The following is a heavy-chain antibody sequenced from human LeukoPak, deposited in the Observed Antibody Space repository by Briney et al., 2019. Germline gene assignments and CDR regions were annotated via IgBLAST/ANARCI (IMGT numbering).Heavy chain of an antibody. Sequence: ASVKVSCKASGYTFTGYYMHWVRQAPGQGLEWMGWINPNSGGTNYAQKFQGRVTMTRDTSISTAYMELSRLRSDDTAVYYCARGTTYYYDSSCSVGYFQHWGQRTLVTVSS. D-gene: IGHD3-22*01. J-gene: IGHJ1*01. CDR2: INPNSGGT. V-gene: IGHV1-2*02. CDR3: ARGTTYYYDSSCSVGYFQH. CDR1: GYTFTGYY.